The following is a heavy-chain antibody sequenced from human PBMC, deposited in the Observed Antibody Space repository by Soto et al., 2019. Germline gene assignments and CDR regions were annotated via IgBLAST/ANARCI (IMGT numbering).Heavy chain of an antibody. Sequence: QVQLVQSGVEVKKPGASVKVSCKASGYPFTSYGLSWARQAPGQGLEWMGWISPYNNYTNYAQMLQGRVTMTTDTSTSTAYMELRSLRSDDTAVYYCARYHSGYDWIDYWGQGTLVTVSS. CDR1: GYPFTSYG. D-gene: IGHD5-12*01. CDR2: ISPYNNYT. CDR3: ARYHSGYDWIDY. J-gene: IGHJ4*02. V-gene: IGHV1-18*01.